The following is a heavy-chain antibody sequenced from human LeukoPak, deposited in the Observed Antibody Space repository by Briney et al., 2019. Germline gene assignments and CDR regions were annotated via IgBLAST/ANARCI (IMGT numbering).Heavy chain of an antibody. CDR1: GYTFTMYG. J-gene: IGHJ4*02. CDR3: ATGSSGWYYFDY. Sequence: ASVKVSCKASGYTFTMYGITWVRQAPGQGLEWMGWISAYNDNTNYAQNLQDRVTMTTDASTSTVYMELRSLGSDDTAVYYCATGSSGWYYFDYWGQGTLVTVSS. D-gene: IGHD6-19*01. CDR2: ISAYNDNT. V-gene: IGHV1-18*01.